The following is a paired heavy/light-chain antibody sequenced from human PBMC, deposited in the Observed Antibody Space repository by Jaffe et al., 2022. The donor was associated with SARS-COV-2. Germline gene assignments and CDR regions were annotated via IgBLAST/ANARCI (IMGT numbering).Light chain of an antibody. V-gene: IGKV2-28*01. J-gene: IGKJ5*01. CDR2: LVS. Sequence: DIVMTQSPLSLPVTPGEPASISCRSSQSLLHTNGYNYLDWYLQKPGQSPQLLIYLVSNRASGVPDRFSGSGSGTDFTLKISRVEAEDVGVYYCMQALQTPPITFGQGTRLEIK. CDR1: QSLLHTNGYNY. CDR3: MQALQTPPIT.
Heavy chain of an antibody. CDR3: ARSSKETYYYDSSGYYGIDY. J-gene: IGHJ4*02. Sequence: EVQVVESGGGLVKPGGSLRLSCAASGFTFRSYSMNWVRQAPGKGLEWVSCISSSSSYIYYADSVKGRFTISRDNAKNSLYLQMNSLRAEDTAVYYCARSSKETYYYDSSGYYGIDYWGQGTLVTVSS. CDR2: ISSSSSYI. D-gene: IGHD3-22*01. CDR1: GFTFRSYS. V-gene: IGHV3-21*01.